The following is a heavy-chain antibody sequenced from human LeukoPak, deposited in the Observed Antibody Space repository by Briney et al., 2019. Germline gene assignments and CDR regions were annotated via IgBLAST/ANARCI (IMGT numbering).Heavy chain of an antibody. J-gene: IGHJ5*02. CDR2: IIPIFGTA. V-gene: IGHV1-69*06. Sequence: ASVKVSCKASGATFSSYAISWVRQAPGQGLEWMGGIIPIFGTANYAQKFQGRVTITADKSTSTAYMELSSLRSEDTAVYYCARSTDYGSATLFDPWGQGTLVTVSS. CDR1: GATFSSYA. D-gene: IGHD3-10*01. CDR3: ARSTDYGSATLFDP.